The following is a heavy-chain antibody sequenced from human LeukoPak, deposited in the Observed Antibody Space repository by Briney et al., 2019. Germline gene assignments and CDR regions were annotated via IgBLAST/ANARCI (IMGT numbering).Heavy chain of an antibody. J-gene: IGHJ4*02. Sequence: GGSLRLSCAASGCTFSNYAMHWVRQAPGKGLEYVSAISSNGDSTYYASSVKGRFTISRDNSKNTLHLQMGSLRAEDMAVYYCARADSSGWYFYFDHWGQGTLVTVSS. V-gene: IGHV3-64*01. D-gene: IGHD6-19*01. CDR2: ISSNGDST. CDR1: GCTFSNYA. CDR3: ARADSSGWYFYFDH.